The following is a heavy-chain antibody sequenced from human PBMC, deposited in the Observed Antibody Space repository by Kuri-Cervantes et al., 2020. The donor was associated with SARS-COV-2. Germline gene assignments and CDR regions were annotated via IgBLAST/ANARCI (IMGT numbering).Heavy chain of an antibody. D-gene: IGHD5-18*01. V-gene: IGHV1-18*04. CDR2: ISAYNGNT. CDR3: ARDLRGYSYGYFPGGY. J-gene: IGHJ4*02. CDR1: GYTFTSYG. Sequence: ASVKVSCKASGYTFTSYGISWVRQAPGQGLEWMGWISAYNGNTNYAQKLQGRVTMTTDTSTSTAYMELRSLRPDDTAVYYCARDLRGYSYGYFPGGYWGQGTLVTVSS.